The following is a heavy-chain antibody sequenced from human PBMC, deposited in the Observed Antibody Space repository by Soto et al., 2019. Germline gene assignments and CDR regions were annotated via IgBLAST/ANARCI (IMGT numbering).Heavy chain of an antibody. J-gene: IGHJ6*02. CDR2: IYYSGST. CDR1: GGSISSGGYY. D-gene: IGHD5-18*01. V-gene: IGHV4-31*03. Sequence: SETLSLTCTVSGGSISSGGYYWSWIRQHPGKGLEWIGYIYYSGSTYYNPSLKSRVTISVDTSKNQFSLKLSSVTAADTAVYYWARDLRPGGYSYGWDYYYGMDVWGQGTTVTVSS. CDR3: ARDLRPGGYSYGWDYYYGMDV.